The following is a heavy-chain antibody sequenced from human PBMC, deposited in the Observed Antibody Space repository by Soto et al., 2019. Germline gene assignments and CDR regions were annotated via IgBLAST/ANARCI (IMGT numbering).Heavy chain of an antibody. CDR3: ARDQLILPAHDFFYGSDV. CDR1: GYSFTSYW. V-gene: IGHV5-10-1*01. Sequence: GQALKLSCKGSGYSFTSYWISWERQMPGKGLEWMGRIDPSDSYTNYSPSFQGHVTISADKSISTAYLQWSSLRADDTAVYYCARDQLILPAHDFFYGSDVWGQGAKVTVSS. J-gene: IGHJ6*02. CDR2: IDPSDSYT. D-gene: IGHD2-21*02.